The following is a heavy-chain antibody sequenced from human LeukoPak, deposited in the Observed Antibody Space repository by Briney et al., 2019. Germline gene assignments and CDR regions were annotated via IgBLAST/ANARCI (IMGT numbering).Heavy chain of an antibody. CDR2: INHSGST. D-gene: IGHD6-19*01. V-gene: IGHV4-34*01. CDR1: GGSFTGSFSTYY. CDR3: ARNGWYSVDY. Sequence: PSETLSLTCAVSGGSFTGSFSTYYWSWIRQPPGKGLEWIGEINHSGSTTYNPSLKSRVTISIDTSKNHISLKLSSVTAADTAMYYCARNGWYSVDYWGQGTQVIVSS. J-gene: IGHJ4*02.